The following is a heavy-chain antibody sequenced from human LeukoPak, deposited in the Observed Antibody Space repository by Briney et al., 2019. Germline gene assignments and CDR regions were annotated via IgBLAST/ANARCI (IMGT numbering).Heavy chain of an antibody. Sequence: GGSLRLSSAASGFTFSSYWMSWVRQAPGKGLEWVANIKQDGSEKYYVDSVKGRFTISRDNAKNSLYLQMNSLRAEDTAVYYCARDDGGRSGSSGYWGQGTLVTVSS. D-gene: IGHD1-26*01. V-gene: IGHV3-7*01. J-gene: IGHJ4*02. CDR3: ARDDGGRSGSSGY. CDR1: GFTFSSYW. CDR2: IKQDGSEK.